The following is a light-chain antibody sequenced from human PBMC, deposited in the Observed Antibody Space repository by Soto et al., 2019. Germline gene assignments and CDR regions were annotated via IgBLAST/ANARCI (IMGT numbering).Light chain of an antibody. CDR3: QQSYINPRT. CDR1: QSISVY. J-gene: IGKJ1*01. CDR2: TAS. Sequence: DIQMTQSPSSLSASVGDRVTITCRASQSISVYLNWYQHKPGKAPKVLIYTASNLQSGVPSRFSGSGSGTDFTLTISSLQPEDFATYYCQQSYINPRTFGQGTKVEIK. V-gene: IGKV1-39*01.